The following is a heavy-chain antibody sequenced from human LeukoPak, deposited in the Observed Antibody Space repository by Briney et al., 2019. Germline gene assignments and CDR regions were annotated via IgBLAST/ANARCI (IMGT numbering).Heavy chain of an antibody. J-gene: IGHJ4*02. D-gene: IGHD6-13*01. CDR1: GSTFDDYA. CDR2: ISWNSGSI. V-gene: IGHV3-9*01. Sequence: PGRSLRLSCAASGSTFDDYAMHWVRHVPGKGLEWVSGISWNSGSIGYADSVKGRFTISRDNAKNSLYLQMNSLRAEDTALYYCAKRGSSWYFDYWGQGTLVTVSS. CDR3: AKRGSSWYFDY.